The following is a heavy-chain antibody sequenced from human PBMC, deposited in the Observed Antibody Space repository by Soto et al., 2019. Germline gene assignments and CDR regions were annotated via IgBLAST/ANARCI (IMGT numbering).Heavy chain of an antibody. CDR1: GVSFSGYY. J-gene: IGHJ6*02. Sequence: KTSETLSLTCAFYGVSFSGYYWSWIRQPPGKGLEWIGEINHSGSTNYNPSLKSRVTISVDTSKNQFSLKLSSVTAADTAVYYCARSLRFTVWGQGTTVTVSS. V-gene: IGHV4-34*01. CDR2: INHSGST. CDR3: ARSLRFTV. D-gene: IGHD3-3*01.